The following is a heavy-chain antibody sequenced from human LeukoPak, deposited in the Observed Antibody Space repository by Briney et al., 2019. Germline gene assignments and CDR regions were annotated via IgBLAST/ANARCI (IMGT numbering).Heavy chain of an antibody. Sequence: SETLSLTCTVSGGSISGYYWSWIRQPPGKGLEWIGYIYYSGSTNYNPSLKSRVTISVDTSKNQFSLKLSSVTAADTAVYYCARGGGGLWFGEPYYYGMDVWGQGTTVTVSS. CDR2: IYYSGST. V-gene: IGHV4-59*08. D-gene: IGHD3-10*01. CDR3: ARGGGGLWFGEPYYYGMDV. CDR1: GGSISGYY. J-gene: IGHJ6*02.